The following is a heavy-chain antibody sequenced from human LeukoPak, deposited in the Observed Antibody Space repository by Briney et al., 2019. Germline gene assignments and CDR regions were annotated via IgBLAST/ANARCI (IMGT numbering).Heavy chain of an antibody. V-gene: IGHV3-9*01. J-gene: IGHJ4*02. CDR3: ARVGYDSSFDY. CDR1: GFTFDDYA. Sequence: GRSLRLSCAASGFTFDDYATHWVRQAPGKGLEWVSGISWNSGSIGYADSVKGRFTISRDNAKNSLYLQMNSLRAEDTALYYCARVGYDSSFDYWGQGTLVTVSS. CDR2: ISWNSGSI. D-gene: IGHD3-22*01.